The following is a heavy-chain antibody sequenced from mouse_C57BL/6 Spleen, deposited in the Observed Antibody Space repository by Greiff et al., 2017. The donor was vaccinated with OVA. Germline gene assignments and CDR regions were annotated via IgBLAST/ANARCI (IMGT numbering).Heavy chain of an antibody. CDR1: GYSFTGYF. J-gene: IGHJ2*01. V-gene: IGHV1-20*01. CDR3: ARSSYYFDY. Sequence: EVQGVESGPELVKPGDSVKISCKASGYSFTGYFMNWVMQSHGKSLEWIGRINPYNGDTFYNQKFKGKATLTVDKSSSTAHMELRSLTSEDSAVYYCARSSYYFDYWGQGTTLTVSS. CDR2: INPYNGDT.